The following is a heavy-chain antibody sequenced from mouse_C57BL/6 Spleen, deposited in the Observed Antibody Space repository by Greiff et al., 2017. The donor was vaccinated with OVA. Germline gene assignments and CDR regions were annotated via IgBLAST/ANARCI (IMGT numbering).Heavy chain of an antibody. CDR3: ARGNSPGFAY. Sequence: EVKLMESGGGLVKPGGSLKLSCAASGFTFSDYGMHWVRQAPEKGLEWVAYISSGSSTIYYADTVKGRFTISRDNAKNTLFLQMTSLRSEDTAMYYCARGNSPGFAYWGQGTLVTVSA. J-gene: IGHJ3*01. D-gene: IGHD2-1*01. V-gene: IGHV5-17*01. CDR1: GFTFSDYG. CDR2: ISSGSSTI.